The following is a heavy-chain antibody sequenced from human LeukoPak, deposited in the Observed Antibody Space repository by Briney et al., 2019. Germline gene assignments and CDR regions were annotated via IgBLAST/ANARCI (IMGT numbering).Heavy chain of an antibody. CDR2: INSDGSST. V-gene: IGHV3-74*01. Sequence: GGSLRLSCAASGFTFSSYWMHWVRQAPGKGLVWVSRINSDGSSTSYADSVKGRFTISRDNAKNTLYLQMNSPRAEGTGVYYCGREEPRSYYYYGMDVWGQGTTVTVSS. CDR1: GFTFSSYW. J-gene: IGHJ6*02. D-gene: IGHD1-14*01. CDR3: GREEPRSYYYYGMDV.